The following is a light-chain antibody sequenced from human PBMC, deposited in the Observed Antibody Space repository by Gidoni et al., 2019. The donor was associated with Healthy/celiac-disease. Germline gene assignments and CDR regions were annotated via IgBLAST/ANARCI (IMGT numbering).Light chain of an antibody. V-gene: IGKV3-15*01. Sequence: IVMPPSPPTLSVSPGERATLPCRASQSVSSNLAWYQQKPGQAPRLLIYGASTRATGIPARFSGSGSGTEFTLTISSLQSEDFAVYYCQQYNNWPLTFGGGTKVEIK. CDR2: GAS. CDR1: QSVSSN. J-gene: IGKJ4*01. CDR3: QQYNNWPLT.